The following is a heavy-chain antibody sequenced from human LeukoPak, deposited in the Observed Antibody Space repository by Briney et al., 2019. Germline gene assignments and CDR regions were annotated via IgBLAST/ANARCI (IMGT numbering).Heavy chain of an antibody. Sequence: SVKVSCKASGGTFSSYAISWVRQAPGQGLGWMGGIIPIFGTANYAQKFQGRVTITTDESTSTAYMELSSLRSEDTAVYYCASSSSWYLGYNWFDPWGQGTLVTVSS. J-gene: IGHJ5*02. CDR1: GGTFSSYA. V-gene: IGHV1-69*05. CDR2: IIPIFGTA. CDR3: ASSSSWYLGYNWFDP. D-gene: IGHD6-13*01.